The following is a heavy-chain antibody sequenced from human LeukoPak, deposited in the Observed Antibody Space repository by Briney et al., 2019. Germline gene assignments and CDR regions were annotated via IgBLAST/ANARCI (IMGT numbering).Heavy chain of an antibody. V-gene: IGHV3-72*01. CDR1: GFTFSDHY. CDR2: ARNKANSYST. D-gene: IGHD5-18*01. Sequence: GGSLRLSCAASGFTFSDHYMYSGRQAPGKGLEWVGRARNKANSYSTQYAASVKGRFTISRDDSKNSLYLHMNSLETEDTAVYYCTRVLGYNYGPIEYWGQGTLVTVSS. CDR3: TRVLGYNYGPIEY. J-gene: IGHJ4*02.